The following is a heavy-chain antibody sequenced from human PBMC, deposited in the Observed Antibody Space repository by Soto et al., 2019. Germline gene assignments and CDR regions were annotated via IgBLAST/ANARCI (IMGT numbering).Heavy chain of an antibody. CDR2: IIPIFGTA. CDR3: ASHSSSSGGFYYYYGMDV. D-gene: IGHD6-6*01. V-gene: IGHV1-69*01. CDR1: GGTFSSYA. Sequence: QVQLVQSGAEVKKPGSSVKVSCKASGGTFSSYAISWVRQAPGRGLEWMGGIIPIFGTANYAQKFQGRVTITADESTSTAYMELSSLRSEDTAVYYCASHSSSSGGFYYYYGMDVWGQGTTVTVSS. J-gene: IGHJ6*02.